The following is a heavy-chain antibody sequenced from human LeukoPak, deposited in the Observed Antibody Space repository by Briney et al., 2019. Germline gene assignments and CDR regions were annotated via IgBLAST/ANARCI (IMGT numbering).Heavy chain of an antibody. CDR3: ARDPHYDILTGYYQPAAFDI. CDR1: GFTFSTYW. Sequence: PGGSLRLSCAASGFTFSTYWMSWVRQTPGKGLEWVANIKQDGTEKNYVDSVKGRFTISRDNAKNSLYLQMNSLRAEDTAVYYCARDPHYDILTGYYQPAAFDIWGQGTMVTVSS. CDR2: IKQDGTEK. D-gene: IGHD3-9*01. V-gene: IGHV3-7*01. J-gene: IGHJ3*02.